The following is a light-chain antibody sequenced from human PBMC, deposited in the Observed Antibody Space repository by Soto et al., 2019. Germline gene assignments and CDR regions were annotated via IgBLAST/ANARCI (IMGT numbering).Light chain of an antibody. Sequence: ATGTTTCQASQSSSSWLAWYQQKPGKAPKLLAYDASSLESGVPSRFSGSGSGTEFTLTISSLQPDDFATYYCQQYNSYRWPFGE. V-gene: IGKV1-5*01. J-gene: IGKJ1*01. CDR2: DAS. CDR1: QSSSSW. CDR3: QQYNSYRWP.